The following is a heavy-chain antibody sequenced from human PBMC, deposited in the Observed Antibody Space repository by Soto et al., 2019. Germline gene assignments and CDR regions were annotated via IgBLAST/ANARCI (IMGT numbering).Heavy chain of an antibody. D-gene: IGHD2-2*01. CDR1: GFTFSSYA. V-gene: IGHV3-23*01. CDR2: ISGSGGST. Sequence: EVQLLESGGGLVQPGGSLRLSCAASGFTFSSYAMSWVRQAPGKGLEWVSAISGSGGSTYYADSVKGRFTISRDNSKNTQYLQMKSLRAEDTAVYHCAKVGYLGGAYCSSTSCYHAEDYWGQGTLVTVSS. CDR3: AKVGYLGGAYCSSTSCYHAEDY. J-gene: IGHJ4*02.